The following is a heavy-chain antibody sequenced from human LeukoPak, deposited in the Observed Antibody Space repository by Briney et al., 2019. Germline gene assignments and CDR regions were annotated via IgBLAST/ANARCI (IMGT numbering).Heavy chain of an antibody. Sequence: GASVKVSCKASGYTFTSYGTSWVRQAPGQGLEWMGWVSPYNGNTNYAQKLQGRVTMTTDTSTSTAYMELRSLRSDDTAVYYCARVGAEAGHRWSDEYWGQGTLVTASS. CDR2: VSPYNGNT. CDR1: GYTFTSYG. V-gene: IGHV1-18*01. J-gene: IGHJ4*02. CDR3: ARVGAEAGHRWSDEY. D-gene: IGHD6-19*01.